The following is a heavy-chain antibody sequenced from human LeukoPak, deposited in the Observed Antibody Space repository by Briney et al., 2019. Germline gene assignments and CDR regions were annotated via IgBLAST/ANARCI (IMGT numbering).Heavy chain of an antibody. CDR1: GGSISSSNW. V-gene: IGHV4-4*02. Sequence: SSGTLSLTCAVSGGSISSSNWSSWVRQPPGKGLEWIGEIYHSGSTNYNPSLKSRVAISVDKSKNQFSLKLSSVTAADTAVYYCARVGSWYSGVYFDYWGQGTLVTVSS. CDR2: IYHSGST. J-gene: IGHJ4*02. CDR3: ARVGSWYSGVYFDY. D-gene: IGHD1-26*01.